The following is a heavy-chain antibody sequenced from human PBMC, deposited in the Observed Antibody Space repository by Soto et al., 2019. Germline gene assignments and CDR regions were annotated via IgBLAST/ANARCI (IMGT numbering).Heavy chain of an antibody. Sequence: EASVKVSCKASGYTFTSYVITWVRQAPGQGLEWMGWISAHNGNTDYAQKLQGRVIVTRDTSTSTAYMELRSLRSDDTAVYYCARGRYGDYWGQGALVTVS. J-gene: IGHJ4*02. CDR3: ARGRYGDY. V-gene: IGHV1-18*01. CDR1: GYTFTSYV. CDR2: ISAHNGNT. D-gene: IGHD1-1*01.